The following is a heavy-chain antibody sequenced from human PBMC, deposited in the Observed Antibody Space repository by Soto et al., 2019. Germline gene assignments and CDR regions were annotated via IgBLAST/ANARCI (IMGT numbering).Heavy chain of an antibody. Sequence: PGGSLRLSCAASGFTFSSYGMHWVRQAPGKGLEWVAVISYDGSNKYYADSVKGRFTISRDNSKNTLYLQMNSLRAEDTAVYYCAKVIKEGYYYYGMDVWGQGTTVTVSS. D-gene: IGHD3-10*01. CDR1: GFTFSSYG. J-gene: IGHJ6*02. CDR2: ISYDGSNK. V-gene: IGHV3-30*18. CDR3: AKVIKEGYYYYGMDV.